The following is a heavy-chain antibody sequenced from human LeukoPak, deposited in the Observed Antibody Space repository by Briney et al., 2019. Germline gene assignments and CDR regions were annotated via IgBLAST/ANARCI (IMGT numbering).Heavy chain of an antibody. D-gene: IGHD3-10*01. V-gene: IGHV3-30*03. Sequence: PGGSLRLSCAASGFTYSSYGMHWVRQAPGKGLEWVAVISYDGSNKYYADSVKGRFTISRDNSKNTLYLQMNSLRAEDTAVYYCTRVYGSGSYYSHCWGQGTLVTVSS. CDR3: TRVYGSGSYYSHC. J-gene: IGHJ4*02. CDR2: ISYDGSNK. CDR1: GFTYSSYG.